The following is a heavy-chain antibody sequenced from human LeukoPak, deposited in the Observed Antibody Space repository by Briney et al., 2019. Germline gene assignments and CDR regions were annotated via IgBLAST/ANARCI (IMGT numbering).Heavy chain of an antibody. J-gene: IGHJ4*02. CDR2: ISDAGGNT. CDR1: GFTFSSYA. V-gene: IGHV3-23*01. D-gene: IGHD6-13*01. Sequence: GGSLRLSCAASGFTFSSYAMTWVRQTPEKGLQWVSAISDAGGNTYYADSVKGRFTISRDNSKNTLYLQLNSLRAEDTAIYYCAKQRQLIRGGVDYWGQGTQVTVSS. CDR3: AKQRQLIRGGVDY.